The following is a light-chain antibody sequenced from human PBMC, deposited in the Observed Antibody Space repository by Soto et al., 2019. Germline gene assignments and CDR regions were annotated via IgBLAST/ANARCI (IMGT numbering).Light chain of an antibody. V-gene: IGLV1-44*01. CDR2: SNN. Sequence: QSVLTQPPSASGSPGQRVTVSCSGISSNIGSIVVNWYQQLPGTAPKLLIYSNNQRPSGVPDRFSGSKSGTSASLAISGLQSEDEADYYCAVWDDSLNGPVFGTGTKVTVL. CDR3: AVWDDSLNGPV. J-gene: IGLJ1*01. CDR1: SSNIGSIV.